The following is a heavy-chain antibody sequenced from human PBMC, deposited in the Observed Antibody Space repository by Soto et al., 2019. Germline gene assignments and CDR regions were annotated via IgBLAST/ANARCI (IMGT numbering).Heavy chain of an antibody. Sequence: SQTLSLTFDISGDSVSSNTAAWNCISSSPSRGLEWLGRTYYRSNWRHDYAVSVKSRITVNPDTSKNHFSLQLNSVTPDDTAVYYCARGVAGSGFDLWGQGTLVTVSS. D-gene: IGHD6-19*01. J-gene: IGHJ4*02. CDR3: ARGVAGSGFDL. V-gene: IGHV6-1*01. CDR1: GDSVSSNTAA. CDR2: TYYRSNWRH.